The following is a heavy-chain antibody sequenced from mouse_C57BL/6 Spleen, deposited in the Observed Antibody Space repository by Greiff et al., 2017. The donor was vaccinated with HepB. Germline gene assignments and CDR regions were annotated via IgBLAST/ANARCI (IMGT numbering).Heavy chain of an antibody. V-gene: IGHV1-4*01. Sequence: VQLQQSGAELARPGASVKMSCKASGYTFTSYTMHWVKQRPGQGLEWIGYINPSSGYTKYNHKFKDKATLTADKSSSTAYMQLSSLTSEDSAVYYCARSELEAMDYWGQGTSVTVSS. CDR3: ARSELEAMDY. CDR2: INPSSGYT. CDR1: GYTFTSYT. J-gene: IGHJ4*01.